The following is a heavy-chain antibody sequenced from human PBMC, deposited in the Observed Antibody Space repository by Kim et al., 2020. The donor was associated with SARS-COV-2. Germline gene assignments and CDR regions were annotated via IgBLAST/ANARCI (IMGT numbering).Heavy chain of an antibody. V-gene: IGHV3-23*01. CDR2: ISGSGGST. Sequence: GGSLRLSCAASGFTFSSYAMSWVRQAPGKGLDWVSVISGSGGSTYYADSVKGRFTISRDNSKNTLYLQMNSLRAEDTAVYYCAKGHSSGWFEHNWGQGTLVTCSS. CDR1: GFTFSSYA. CDR3: AKGHSSGWFEHN. J-gene: IGHJ4*02. D-gene: IGHD6-19*01.